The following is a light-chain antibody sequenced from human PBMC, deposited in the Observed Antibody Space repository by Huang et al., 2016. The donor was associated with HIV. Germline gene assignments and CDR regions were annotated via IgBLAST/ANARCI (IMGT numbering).Light chain of an antibody. V-gene: IGKV3-11*01. J-gene: IGKJ3*01. CDR3: QQRSNWPLFT. CDR2: DTS. Sequence: EIVLTQSPATLSLSPGERATLSCKASQRVRSSLAWYQQTPGQAPRLLLYDTSNRATGIPARFSGSESGTDFTLTISSLEPEDFAVYYCQQRSNWPLFTFGPGTKVDIK. CDR1: QRVRSS.